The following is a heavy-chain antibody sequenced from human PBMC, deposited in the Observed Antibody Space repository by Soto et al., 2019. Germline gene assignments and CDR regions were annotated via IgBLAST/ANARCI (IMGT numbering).Heavy chain of an antibody. CDR3: ARLELRGVIRYGMDV. J-gene: IGHJ6*02. V-gene: IGHV1-18*01. CDR2: ISAYNGNT. D-gene: IGHD3-10*01. CDR1: GCTFTSYG. Sequence: ASVKVSCKASGCTFTSYGISWVRQAPGQGLEWMGWISAYNGNTNYAQKLQGRVTMTTDTSTSTAYMELRSLRSDDTAVYYCARLELRGVIRYGMDVWGQGTTVTVSS.